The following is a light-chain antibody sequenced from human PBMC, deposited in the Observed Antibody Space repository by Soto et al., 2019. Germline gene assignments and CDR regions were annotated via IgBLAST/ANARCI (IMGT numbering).Light chain of an antibody. Sequence: EIVLTQSPGTLSLSPGERAALSCRASQSVSANFLAWYQQKTGQAPRLLIYGESSRATVIPDWFSGSGYVTVFTLTISRLEPEDFVVYYVQRYGIARQITFGRWTRLEMK. CDR3: QRYGIARQIT. CDR2: GES. V-gene: IGKV3-20*01. CDR1: QSVSANF. J-gene: IGKJ5*01.